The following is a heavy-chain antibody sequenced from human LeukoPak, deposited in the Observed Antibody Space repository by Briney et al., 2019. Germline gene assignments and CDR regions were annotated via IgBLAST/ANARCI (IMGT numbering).Heavy chain of an antibody. CDR2: INPNSGGT. Sequence: ASVKVSCKASGYTFTSYGISWVRQAPGQGLEWMGWINPNSGGTNYAQKFQGRVTMTRDTSISTAYMELSRLRSDDTAVYYCARDSTVLRPIDYWGQGTLVTVSS. D-gene: IGHD4-17*01. V-gene: IGHV1-2*02. CDR3: ARDSTVLRPIDY. J-gene: IGHJ4*02. CDR1: GYTFTSYG.